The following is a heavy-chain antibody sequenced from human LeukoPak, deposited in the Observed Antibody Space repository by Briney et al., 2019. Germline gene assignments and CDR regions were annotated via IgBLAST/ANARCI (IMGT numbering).Heavy chain of an antibody. Sequence: GGSLRLSCTAPGFSFSYYAMHWVRLAPGKRLEWVAVISDDGINKNYADSVKGRFTISRDNSENTLYLQMNSLRAEDTAVYYCAKEELPYYDFWSGYPNWFDPWGQGTLVTVSS. CDR1: GFSFSYYA. V-gene: IGHV3-30*18. CDR3: AKEELPYYDFWSGYPNWFDP. J-gene: IGHJ5*02. D-gene: IGHD3-3*01. CDR2: ISDDGINK.